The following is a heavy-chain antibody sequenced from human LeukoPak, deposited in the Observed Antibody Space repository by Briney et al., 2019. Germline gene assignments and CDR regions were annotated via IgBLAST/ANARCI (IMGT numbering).Heavy chain of an antibody. D-gene: IGHD6-6*01. CDR3: ARGPNSNWSGLDF. CDR1: GFSFSGHW. CDR2: ISPTGSRT. Sequence: GGSLRLSCTASGFSFSGHWMHWARQLPGKGLVWVSRISPTGSRTSYADSVKGRFTVSRDNAKSTLYLQVNNLRAEDTAVYYCARGPNSNWSGLDFWGQGTLLTVSS. V-gene: IGHV3-74*01. J-gene: IGHJ4*02.